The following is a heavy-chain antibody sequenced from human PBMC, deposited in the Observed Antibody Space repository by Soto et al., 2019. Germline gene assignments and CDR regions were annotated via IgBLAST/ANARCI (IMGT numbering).Heavy chain of an antibody. CDR3: ARGRDYYDSSGPNYYGMDV. V-gene: IGHV3-30-3*01. CDR2: ISYDGTNK. CDR1: GFTFSNYI. J-gene: IGHJ6*02. D-gene: IGHD3-22*01. Sequence: XGSLRLSCAAAGFTFSNYILHWVRQAPGRGLEWVAFISYDGTNKYYADSVKGRFTISRDNSKNTLYLQMNSLRGVDAAAYYCARGRDYYDSSGPNYYGMDVWGQGTTVTVSS.